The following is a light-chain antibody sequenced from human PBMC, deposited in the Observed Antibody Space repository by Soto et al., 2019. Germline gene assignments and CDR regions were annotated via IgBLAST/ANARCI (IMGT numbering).Light chain of an antibody. CDR2: EVN. CDR1: SSDIGAYDY. Sequence: QSALTQPASLYESPGQWITISCTGTSSDIGAYDYVSWFQQHPGKAPKLMISEVNNRPSGVSNRFSGSKSGNTAYPTISGLQVDDEAEYFYFSFTTTSTHVFGTGTKVTVL. CDR3: FSFTTTSTHV. J-gene: IGLJ1*01. V-gene: IGLV2-14*01.